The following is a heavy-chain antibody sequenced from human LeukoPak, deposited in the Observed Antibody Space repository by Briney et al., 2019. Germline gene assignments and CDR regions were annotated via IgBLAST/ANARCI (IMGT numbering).Heavy chain of an antibody. CDR1: GYSFTSYW. V-gene: IGHV5-51*01. Sequence: GESLKISCKGSGYSFTSYWIGWVRQMPGKGLEWMGIIYPGDSDTGYSPSFQGQVTISADKSISTAYLQWSSLKASDTAMYYCARRGIAVAGGYYFDYWGQGTLVTVSS. D-gene: IGHD6-19*01. CDR3: ARRGIAVAGGYYFDY. CDR2: IYPGDSDT. J-gene: IGHJ4*02.